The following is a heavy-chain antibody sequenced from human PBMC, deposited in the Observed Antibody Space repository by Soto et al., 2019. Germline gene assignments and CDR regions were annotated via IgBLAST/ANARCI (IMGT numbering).Heavy chain of an antibody. CDR3: ASVPRNYYDSSGYAPFDL. J-gene: IGHJ2*01. V-gene: IGHV1-2*02. CDR2: INPNSGGT. Sequence: ASVKVSCKASGYTFTGYYMHWVRQAPGQGLEWMGWINPNSGGTNYAQKFQGRVTMTRDTSISIAYMELSRLRSDDTAVYYCASVPRNYYDSSGYAPFDLWGRGTLVTVSS. D-gene: IGHD3-22*01. CDR1: GYTFTGYY.